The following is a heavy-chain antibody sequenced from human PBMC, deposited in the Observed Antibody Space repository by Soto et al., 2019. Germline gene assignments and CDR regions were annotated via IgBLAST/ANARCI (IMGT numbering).Heavy chain of an antibody. Sequence: ASVKVSCKASGGTLSSYAISWVRQAPGQGLEWMGGIIPIFGTANYAQKFQGRVTITADESTSTAYMELSSLRSQDTAVYYCAGSIAIFGAVAYHFVYWAQGTLVNVSS. J-gene: IGHJ4*02. CDR1: GGTLSSYA. CDR3: AGSIAIFGAVAYHFVY. CDR2: IIPIFGTA. D-gene: IGHD3-3*01. V-gene: IGHV1-69*01.